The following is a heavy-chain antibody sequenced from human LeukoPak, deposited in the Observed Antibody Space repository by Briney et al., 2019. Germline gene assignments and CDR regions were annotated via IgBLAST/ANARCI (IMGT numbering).Heavy chain of an antibody. CDR1: GFTFSSYE. Sequence: PGGSLRLSCAAPGFTFSSYEMNWVRQAPGKGLEWVSYISSSGSAIYYADSVKGQFTISRDNAKNSLYLQMSSLRAEDTAVYYCARVHYYDSSGFDYWGQGTLVTVSS. D-gene: IGHD3-22*01. CDR3: ARVHYYDSSGFDY. J-gene: IGHJ4*02. V-gene: IGHV3-48*03. CDR2: ISSSGSAI.